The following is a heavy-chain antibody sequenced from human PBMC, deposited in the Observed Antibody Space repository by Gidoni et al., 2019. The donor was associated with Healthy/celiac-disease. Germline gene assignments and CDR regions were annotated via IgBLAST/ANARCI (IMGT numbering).Heavy chain of an antibody. CDR1: GGTFSSYA. D-gene: IGHD3-10*01. CDR2: IIPIFGTA. Sequence: QVQLVQSGAEVTKPGSSVKVSCQASGGTFSSYAISWVRQAPGQGLEWMGGIIPIFGTANYAQKFQGRVTITADESTSTAYMELSSLRSEDTAVYYCARGRIWFGERNDAFDIWGQGTMVTVSS. J-gene: IGHJ3*02. V-gene: IGHV1-69*01. CDR3: ARGRIWFGERNDAFDI.